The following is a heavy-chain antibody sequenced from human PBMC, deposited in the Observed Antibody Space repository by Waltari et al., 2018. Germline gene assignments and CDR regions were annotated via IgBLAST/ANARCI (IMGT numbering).Heavy chain of an antibody. J-gene: IGHJ1*01. D-gene: IGHD3-10*01. CDR1: GGTLSSYP. CDR2: IIPIFGTA. V-gene: IGHV1-69*13. Sequence: QFKLVQSGAGWKRPGSSVRVSGRAPGGTLSSYPTSWVRQAPGQGLEWMGGIIPIFGTANYAQKFQGRVTITADESTSTAYMELSSLRSEDTAVYYCARITSSITMVQHWGQGTLVTVSS. CDR3: ARITSSITMVQH.